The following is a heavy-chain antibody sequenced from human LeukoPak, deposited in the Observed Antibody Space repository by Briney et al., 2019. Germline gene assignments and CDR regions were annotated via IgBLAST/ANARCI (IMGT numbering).Heavy chain of an antibody. J-gene: IGHJ4*02. CDR1: GFTFSSFG. D-gene: IGHD6-13*01. CDR3: ARGAPFLYSSSPKGLDY. CDR2: IWYDGSNK. V-gene: IGHV3-33*01. Sequence: QPGGSLRLSCAASGFTFSSFGRHWVRQAPGRGLEWGAVIWYDGSNKYYADSVKGRFTISRDNSPNTLYLQMNSLRGEDPAVYYCARGAPFLYSSSPKGLDYWGQGTLVTVSS.